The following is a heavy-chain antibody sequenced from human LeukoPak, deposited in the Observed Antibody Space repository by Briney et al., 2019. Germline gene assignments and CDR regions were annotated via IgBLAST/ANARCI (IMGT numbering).Heavy chain of an antibody. J-gene: IGHJ4*02. CDR3: ARDGGYCTKGVCYLDY. V-gene: IGHV3-21*01. CDR1: GFTFRGYS. CDR2: ISSYNDYI. D-gene: IGHD2-8*01. Sequence: GGSLRLSCAASGFTFRGYSMNWVRQAPGKGLEWVSSISSYNDYIYYADSVKGRFTISRDNAKNSLYLEMHSLRAEDTAVYYCARDGGYCTKGVCYLDYWGQGTLVTVSS.